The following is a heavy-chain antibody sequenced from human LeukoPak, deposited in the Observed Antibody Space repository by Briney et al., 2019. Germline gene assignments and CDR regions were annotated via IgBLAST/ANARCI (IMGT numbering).Heavy chain of an antibody. Sequence: PGGSLRLSCAASGFTFSSYWMHWVRQAPGKGLVWVSRMNSDGSNTVYADSVKGRFTVSRDNAKNTLYLQMHSLRAEDTAVYYCAKDRDTTSSGTFDYWGQGTLVTVSS. CDR3: AKDRDTTSSGTFDY. D-gene: IGHD6-13*01. V-gene: IGHV3-74*01. CDR1: GFTFSSYW. J-gene: IGHJ4*02. CDR2: MNSDGSNT.